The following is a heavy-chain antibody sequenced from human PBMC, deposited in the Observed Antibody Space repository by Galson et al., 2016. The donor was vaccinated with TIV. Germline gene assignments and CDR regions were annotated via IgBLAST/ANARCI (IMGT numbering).Heavy chain of an antibody. CDR3: ARWAISGSYYDDFQQ. CDR2: IYNSGST. CDR1: GGSIHNSAYF. Sequence: TLSLTCTVSGGSIHNSAYFWTWIRQHPGKGLEWFGNIYNSGSTAYNPTLGSRVSLSVDTSKNHCFLWLRSLSAADTAVYFCARWAISGSYYDDFQQWGRGTQVVVS. J-gene: IGHJ1*01. D-gene: IGHD1-26*01. V-gene: IGHV4-31*03.